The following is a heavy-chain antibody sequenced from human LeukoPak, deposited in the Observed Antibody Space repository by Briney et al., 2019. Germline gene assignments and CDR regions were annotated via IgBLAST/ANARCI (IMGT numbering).Heavy chain of an antibody. J-gene: IGHJ3*02. CDR1: GFTFSSYA. CDR2: ISGSGGST. Sequence: GGSLRLSCAASGFTFSSYAMSWVRQAPGKGLEWVSAISGSGGSTYYTDSVKGRFTISRDNSKNTLYLQMNSLRAEDTAVYYCAKGLSGWPQYRDAFDIWGQGTIVTVS. D-gene: IGHD6-19*01. CDR3: AKGLSGWPQYRDAFDI. V-gene: IGHV3-23*01.